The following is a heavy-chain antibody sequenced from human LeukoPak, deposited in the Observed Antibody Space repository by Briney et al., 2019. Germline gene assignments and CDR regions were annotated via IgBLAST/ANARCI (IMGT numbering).Heavy chain of an antibody. CDR2: INPNSGDT. J-gene: IGHJ3*01. V-gene: IGHV1-2*02. CDR1: GYTFTGYY. D-gene: IGHD2-2*01. Sequence: ASVKVSCKASGYTFTGYYMHWVRQAPGQGLEWMGLINPNSGDTNYAQKFQGRVTMTRDTSISTAYMELSRLRSDDTAVYYCASFVTGYGSTWDAFDLWGQGTMVSVSS. CDR3: ASFVTGYGSTWDAFDL.